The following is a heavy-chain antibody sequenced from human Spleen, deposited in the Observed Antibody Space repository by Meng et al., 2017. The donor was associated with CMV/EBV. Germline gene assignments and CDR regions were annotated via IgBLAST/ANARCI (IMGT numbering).Heavy chain of an antibody. CDR2: ISYDGKNK. CDR1: GFTFSRFS. Sequence: GGSLRLSCEASGFTFSRFSMHWVCQAPGKGLEWVAVISYDGKNKYYADSVKGQFTISRDNSKNTLYLQMDSLRAEDTAVYYCARSLVYCVSDFWGPGILVTVSS. CDR3: ARSLVYCVSDF. V-gene: IGHV3-30*04. D-gene: IGHD2-21*01. J-gene: IGHJ4*02.